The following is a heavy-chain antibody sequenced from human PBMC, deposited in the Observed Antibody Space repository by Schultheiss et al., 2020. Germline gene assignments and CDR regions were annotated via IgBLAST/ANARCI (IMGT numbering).Heavy chain of an antibody. CDR1: GFTFSSYG. J-gene: IGHJ6*02. CDR2: ISYDGSNK. CDR3: ARRRVVHRGEPYGMDV. Sequence: GGSLRLSCAASGFTFSSYGMHWVRQAPGRGLEWVALISYDGSNKQDADSVKGRFTISRDNSKNTLYLQMNSLRAEDTAVYYCARRRVVHRGEPYGMDVWGQGTTVTVSS. D-gene: IGHD3-10*01. V-gene: IGHV3-30*03.